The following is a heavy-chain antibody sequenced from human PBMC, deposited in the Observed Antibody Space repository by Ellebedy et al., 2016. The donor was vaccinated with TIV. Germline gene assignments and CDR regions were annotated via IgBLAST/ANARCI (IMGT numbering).Heavy chain of an antibody. CDR1: GGPISSSSYY. CDR2: IYYNGST. Sequence: MPSETLSLTCTVSGGPISSSSYYWGWIRQPPGKGLEWIGTIYYNGSTYYYPSLKSRVTISADTSKNQFSLKLSSVTAADTAVYYCARGYSYGYCFDYWGQGTLVTVSS. D-gene: IGHD5-18*01. CDR3: ARGYSYGYCFDY. J-gene: IGHJ4*02. V-gene: IGHV4-39*01.